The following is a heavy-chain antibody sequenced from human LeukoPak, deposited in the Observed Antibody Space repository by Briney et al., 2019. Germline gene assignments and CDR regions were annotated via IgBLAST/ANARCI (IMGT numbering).Heavy chain of an antibody. Sequence: SETLSLTCAVYGGSFSGYYWSWIRQPPGKGLEWIREINHSGSTNYNPSLKSRVTISVDTSKNQFSLKLSSVTAADTAVYYCARGRRSSSWSTPDCYYYGMDVWGQGTTVTVSS. D-gene: IGHD6-13*01. CDR2: INHSGST. V-gene: IGHV4-34*01. CDR3: ARGRRSSSWSTPDCYYYGMDV. J-gene: IGHJ6*02. CDR1: GGSFSGYY.